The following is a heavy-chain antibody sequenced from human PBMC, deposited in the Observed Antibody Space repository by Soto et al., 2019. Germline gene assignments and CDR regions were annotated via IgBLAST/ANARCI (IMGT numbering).Heavy chain of an antibody. J-gene: IGHJ4*02. CDR1: GFTFSNAW. CDR3: TTDSLSREHEDY. Sequence: GGSLRLSCAASGFTFSNAWMSWVRQAPGKGLEWVGRIKSKTDGGTTDYAAPVKGRFTSSRDDSKNTLYLQMNSLKTEDTAVDYCTTDSLSREHEDYWGQGTLVTVSS. V-gene: IGHV3-15*01. CDR2: IKSKTDGGTT.